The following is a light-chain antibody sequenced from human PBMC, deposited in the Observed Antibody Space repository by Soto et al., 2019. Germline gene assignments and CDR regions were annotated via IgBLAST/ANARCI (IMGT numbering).Light chain of an antibody. Sequence: DIQMTQSPSTLSASVGDRVTITCRGSLSISSWLAWYQQKPGKAPKLLIYKASSLESGVPSRFSGSGSGTEFTLTISNLQPDDFATYYCQQYNSYWYTFGLGTKLEIK. V-gene: IGKV1-5*03. J-gene: IGKJ2*01. CDR1: LSISSW. CDR3: QQYNSYWYT. CDR2: KAS.